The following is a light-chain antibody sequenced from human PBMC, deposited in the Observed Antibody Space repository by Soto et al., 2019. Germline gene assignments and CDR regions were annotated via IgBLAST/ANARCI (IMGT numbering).Light chain of an antibody. CDR3: QQANSFPIT. CDR2: DAS. Sequence: DIQMTQSPSTLSASVGGRVTITCRASQSISSWLAWYQQKPGKAPKLLIYDASSLESGVPSRFSGSVSGTEFTLTISSLQPDDFATYYCQQANSFPITFGQGTRLDIK. V-gene: IGKV1-5*01. CDR1: QSISSW. J-gene: IGKJ5*01.